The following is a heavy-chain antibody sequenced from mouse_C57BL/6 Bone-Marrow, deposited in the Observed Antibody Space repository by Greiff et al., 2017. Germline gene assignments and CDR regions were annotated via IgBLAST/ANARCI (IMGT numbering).Heavy chain of an antibody. V-gene: IGHV1-7*01. Sequence: QVQLQQSGAELAKPGASVKLSCKASGYTFTSYWMHWVKQRPGQGLEWIGYINPSSGYTKYSQKFKDKATLTADKSSSTAYMQLSSLTYEDSAVYYCAYYDYGLYAMDYWGQGTSVTVSS. CDR3: AYYDYGLYAMDY. J-gene: IGHJ4*01. CDR1: GYTFTSYW. CDR2: INPSSGYT. D-gene: IGHD2-4*01.